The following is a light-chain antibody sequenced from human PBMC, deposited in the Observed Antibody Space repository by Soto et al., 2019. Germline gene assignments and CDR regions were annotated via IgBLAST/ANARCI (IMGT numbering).Light chain of an antibody. CDR3: QQYRSSPWT. Sequence: EIVLTQSPGTLSLSPGERATLSCRASQSVSSSYLAWYQQKPGQAPRLLIYGASSRATGIPDRFSGSGSGTDFTLTITRLEPEDFAVSYCQQYRSSPWTFGQGTKVDIK. CDR1: QSVSSSY. V-gene: IGKV3-20*01. J-gene: IGKJ1*01. CDR2: GAS.